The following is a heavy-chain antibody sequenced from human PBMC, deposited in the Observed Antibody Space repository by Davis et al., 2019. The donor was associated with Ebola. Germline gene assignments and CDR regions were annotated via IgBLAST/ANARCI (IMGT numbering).Heavy chain of an antibody. CDR1: GGTFSSYA. V-gene: IGHV1-69*05. J-gene: IGHJ6*03. CDR2: IIPIFGTA. Sequence: SVKVSCKASGGTFSSYAISWVRQAPGQGLEWMGGIIPIFGTANYAQKFQGRVTITRDTSASTAYMELSSLRSEDTAVYYCARGWSGEHYYYYYMDVWGKGTTVTVSS. CDR3: ARGWSGEHYYYYYMDV. D-gene: IGHD3-3*01.